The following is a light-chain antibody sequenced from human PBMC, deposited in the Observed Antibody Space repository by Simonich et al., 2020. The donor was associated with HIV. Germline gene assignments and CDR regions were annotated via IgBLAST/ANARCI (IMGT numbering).Light chain of an antibody. Sequence: DIVMTQSPASLAVSLGERATIDCKSSQSVLYSSNNKNYLAWYQQKPGQPPKLLIYWASTRQSGVPDLFSGSGSGTHFTLTISSLQAEDVAVYYCQQYNNWPYTFGQGTKLEIK. CDR1: QSVLYSSNNKNY. V-gene: IGKV4-1*01. CDR2: WAS. CDR3: QQYNNWPYT. J-gene: IGKJ2*01.